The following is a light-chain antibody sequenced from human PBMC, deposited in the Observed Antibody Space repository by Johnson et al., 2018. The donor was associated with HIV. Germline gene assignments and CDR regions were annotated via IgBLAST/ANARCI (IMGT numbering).Light chain of an antibody. CDR2: DNN. J-gene: IGLJ1*01. Sequence: QSVLTQPPSVSAAPGQKVTISCSGTSSNIGNNYVSWYQQFPGTAPKLVIYDNNNRPSGIPDRFSGSKSGTSATLGITGLQTGDEADYYCGTWDSSRGAGGANYVFGTGTKVTVL. CDR1: SSNIGNNY. V-gene: IGLV1-51*01. CDR3: GTWDSSRGAGGANYV.